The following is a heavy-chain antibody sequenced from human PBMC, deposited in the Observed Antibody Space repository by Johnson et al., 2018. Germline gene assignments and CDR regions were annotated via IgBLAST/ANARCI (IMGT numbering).Heavy chain of an antibody. V-gene: IGHV1-8*01. Sequence: QVQLVESGAEVKKXGASVKVXCKASGYTFTSYDINWVRQATGQGLEWMGWMNPNSGNTGYAQKFQGRVTMTRNTSISPAYMELSSLRSEDTAVYSCARGPEYCRGGSCYSAFYYYYMDVWGKGTTVTVSS. CDR2: MNPNSGNT. D-gene: IGHD2-15*01. CDR3: ARGPEYCRGGSCYSAFYYYYMDV. CDR1: GYTFTSYD. J-gene: IGHJ6*03.